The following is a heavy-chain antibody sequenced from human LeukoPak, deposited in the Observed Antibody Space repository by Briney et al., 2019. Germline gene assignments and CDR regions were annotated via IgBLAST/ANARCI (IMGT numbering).Heavy chain of an antibody. CDR1: GGTFSSYA. D-gene: IGHD3-22*01. V-gene: IGHV1-69*13. CDR3: ARSPYDSSGYYYEPGMNV. Sequence: SVKVSCKASGGTFSSYAISWVRQAPGQGLEWMGGIIPIFGTANYAQKFQGRVTITADESTSTAYMELSSLRSEDTAVYYCARSPYDSSGYYYEPGMNVWGQGTTVTVSS. CDR2: IIPIFGTA. J-gene: IGHJ6*02.